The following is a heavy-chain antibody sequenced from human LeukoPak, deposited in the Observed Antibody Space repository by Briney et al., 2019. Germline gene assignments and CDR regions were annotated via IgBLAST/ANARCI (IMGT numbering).Heavy chain of an antibody. J-gene: IGHJ4*02. Sequence: ASVKVSCKASGYTFTNYGISWVRHAPGQGIEWMAWISGYNGNTKYAQKLQGRVTMTTDTSTSTAYMELRSLRSDDTAVYYCARGLPPRRNYDSSGYYSYYFDYWGQGTLVTVSS. CDR1: GYTFTNYG. V-gene: IGHV1-18*01. CDR2: ISGYNGNT. D-gene: IGHD3-22*01. CDR3: ARGLPPRRNYDSSGYYSYYFDY.